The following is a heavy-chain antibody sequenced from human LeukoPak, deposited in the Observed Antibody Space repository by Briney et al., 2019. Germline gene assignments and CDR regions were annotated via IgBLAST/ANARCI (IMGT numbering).Heavy chain of an antibody. D-gene: IGHD4-23*01. CDR1: GFTFSSYA. CDR3: AKDRSLDGGNSNGYFDS. CDR2: ISGSAGST. Sequence: GGSLRLSCAASGFTFSSYAMNWVRQAPGKGPEWVSIISGSAGSTYYADSVKGRFTISRDNSKNTLFLQMNSLRAEDTAVYYCAKDRSLDGGNSNGYFDSWGQGTPVTVSS. V-gene: IGHV3-23*01. J-gene: IGHJ4*02.